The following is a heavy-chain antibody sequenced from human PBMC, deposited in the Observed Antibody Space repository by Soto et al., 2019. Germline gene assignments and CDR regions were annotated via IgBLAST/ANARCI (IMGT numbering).Heavy chain of an antibody. CDR1: DDSINSDKYY. D-gene: IGHD5-12*01. J-gene: IGHJ4*02. CDR2: IYYRGNA. Sequence: SETLSLTCSVSDDSINSDKYYWGWIRQPPGKGLEWIGSIYYRGNAYYNPSLQTRVTVSLDKSKSQFSLKLNSVTAADSAVYFCARLEGLATISYYFDCWGPGALVTVSS. V-gene: IGHV4-39*01. CDR3: ARLEGLATISYYFDC.